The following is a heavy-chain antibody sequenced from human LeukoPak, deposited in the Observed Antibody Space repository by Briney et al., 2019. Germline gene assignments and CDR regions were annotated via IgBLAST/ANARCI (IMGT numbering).Heavy chain of an antibody. J-gene: IGHJ4*02. V-gene: IGHV1-69*04. Sequence: SVKVSCKASGDTFSSYATSWVRQAPGQGLEWMGRIIPIFGIANYAQKFQGRVTITADKSTSTAYMELSSLRSEDTAVYYCARTYYYDSSGYHEDYWGQGTLVTVSS. D-gene: IGHD3-22*01. CDR3: ARTYYYDSSGYHEDY. CDR2: IIPIFGIA. CDR1: GDTFSSYA.